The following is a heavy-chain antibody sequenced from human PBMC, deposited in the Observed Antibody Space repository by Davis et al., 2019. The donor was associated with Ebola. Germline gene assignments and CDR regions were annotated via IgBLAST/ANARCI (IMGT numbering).Heavy chain of an antibody. Sequence: GESLKISCAASGFSVSGNYMSWVRQAPGKGLEWVAVIYSGSSTEYIDTVKGRFTISRDNSKNTLYLQMNSLSVEDTAAYYCVGATQCPAYDYWGQGTLVTVSS. D-gene: IGHD1-26*01. CDR1: GFSVSGNY. CDR2: IYSGSST. J-gene: IGHJ4*02. CDR3: VGATQCPAYDY. V-gene: IGHV3-53*01.